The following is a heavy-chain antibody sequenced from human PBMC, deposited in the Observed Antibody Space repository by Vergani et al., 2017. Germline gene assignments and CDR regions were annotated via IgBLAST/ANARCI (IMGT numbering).Heavy chain of an antibody. Sequence: QVQLQESGPGLVKPSQTLSLTCSVSGCAVNSGSNFWTWIRQPAGKGLEWIGRTSTDGSTNYNPSLKSRVTVSVDTSKTQISLRLTSVTAEDTAVYYCARETVVTSWDGYRFHYMDVWGKGTTVTVSS. D-gene: IGHD3-16*02. V-gene: IGHV4-61*02. CDR2: TSTDGST. J-gene: IGHJ6*03. CDR1: GCAVNSGSNF. CDR3: ARETVVTSWDGYRFHYMDV.